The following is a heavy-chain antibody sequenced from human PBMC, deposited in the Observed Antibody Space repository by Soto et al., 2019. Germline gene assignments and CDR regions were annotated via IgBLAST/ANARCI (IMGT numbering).Heavy chain of an antibody. D-gene: IGHD3-22*01. CDR1: GGSISIYY. CDR2: IYYSGST. J-gene: IGHJ5*02. CDR3: ARVPLNFYYDSSGSISFDP. Sequence: SGTLSLTCTVSGGSISIYYWSWIRQPPGKGLEWIGYIYYSGSTNYNPSLKSRVTISVDTSKNQFSLKLSSVTAADTAVYYCARVPLNFYYDSSGSISFDPWGQGTLVTVS. V-gene: IGHV4-59*01.